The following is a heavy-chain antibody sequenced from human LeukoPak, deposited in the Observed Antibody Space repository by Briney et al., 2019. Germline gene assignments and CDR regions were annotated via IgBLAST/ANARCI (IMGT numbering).Heavy chain of an antibody. Sequence: ASVKVSCKASGYTFTGYYMHWVRQAPGQGLEWMGWINPNSGGTNYAQKFQGRVTMTRDTSISTAYMELSRLRSDDTAVYYCACHWGGSTPSFDYWGQGTLVTVSS. J-gene: IGHJ4*02. CDR3: ACHWGGSTPSFDY. CDR2: INPNSGGT. D-gene: IGHD7-27*01. CDR1: GYTFTGYY. V-gene: IGHV1-2*02.